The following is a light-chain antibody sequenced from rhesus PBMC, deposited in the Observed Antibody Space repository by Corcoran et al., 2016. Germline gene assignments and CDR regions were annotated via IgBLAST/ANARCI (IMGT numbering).Light chain of an antibody. V-gene: IGKV1-33*02. J-gene: IGKJ2*01. Sequence: DIQMTQSPSSLSASVGDRVTITCRASQGITNDLAWYQQKPGETPKLLIYEASSLPSGIPSRFSGSGSGTDFTLTISSLQSEDFATYYCQHYYSTPYSFGQGTKVEIK. CDR3: QHYYSTPYS. CDR2: EAS. CDR1: QGITND.